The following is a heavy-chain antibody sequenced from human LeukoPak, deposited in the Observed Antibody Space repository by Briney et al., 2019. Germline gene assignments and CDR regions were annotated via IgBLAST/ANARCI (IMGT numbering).Heavy chain of an antibody. V-gene: IGHV3-7*01. CDR1: GFTFSSYW. D-gene: IGHD6-6*01. J-gene: IGHJ5*02. CDR3: AREVAARRLGSWFDP. CDR2: IKADGSEK. Sequence: GGSLRLSCAASGFTFSSYWMSWVRQAPGKGLEWVANIKADGSEKYYVDSVKGRFTISRDNAKNSLYLQMNSLRAEDTAVYYCAREVAARRLGSWFDPWGQGTLVTVSS.